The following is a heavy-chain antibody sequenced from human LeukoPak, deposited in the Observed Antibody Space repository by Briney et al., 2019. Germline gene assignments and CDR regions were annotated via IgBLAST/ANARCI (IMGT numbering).Heavy chain of an antibody. J-gene: IGHJ6*02. V-gene: IGHV1-18*01. CDR1: GGTFTSYG. Sequence: ASVKVSCKASGGTFTSYGVSWVRQAPGQGLEWMGWISAYNGNTNYAQKLQGRVTMTTDTSTSTAYMELRSLRSDDTAVYYCASTLWFGEYNYYYGMDVWGQGTTVTVSS. CDR3: ASTLWFGEYNYYYGMDV. CDR2: ISAYNGNT. D-gene: IGHD3-10*01.